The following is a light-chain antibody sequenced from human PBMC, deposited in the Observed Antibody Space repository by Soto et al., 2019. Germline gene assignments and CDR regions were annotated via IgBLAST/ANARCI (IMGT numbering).Light chain of an antibody. J-gene: IGKJ4*01. V-gene: IGKV1-13*02. Sequence: IQLTQSPSSLSASVGDRVTITCRAGQDIGSALAWYQQRPGKAPKLLLYDASKLEAGVPSRFSGSGSGTDFTLTITSLRPEDFATKYCQQLNGFPRTFCGGTKGQIK. CDR3: QQLNGFPRT. CDR1: QDIGSA. CDR2: DAS.